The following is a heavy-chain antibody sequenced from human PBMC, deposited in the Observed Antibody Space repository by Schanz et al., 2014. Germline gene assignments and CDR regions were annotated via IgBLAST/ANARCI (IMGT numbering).Heavy chain of an antibody. CDR3: ARAQGVIRLYYGVDV. CDR2: IWYNGSNK. D-gene: IGHD3-10*01. Sequence: QVQLVESGGGVVQPGRSLRLSCAASGFTFSKYGVHWVRQAPGKGLEWVAVIWYNGSNKYYADSVRGRFTISRDNSMNTVYHQMNSLRSDDAAVYYCARAQGVIRLYYGVDVWGQGTTVTVS. V-gene: IGHV3-33*01. CDR1: GFTFSKYG. J-gene: IGHJ6*02.